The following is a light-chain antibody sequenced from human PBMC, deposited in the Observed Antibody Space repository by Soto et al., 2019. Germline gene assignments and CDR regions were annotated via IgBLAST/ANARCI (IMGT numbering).Light chain of an antibody. CDR1: TDDIRSYQL. V-gene: IGLV2-23*01. J-gene: IGLJ1*01. Sequence: QSALAQPAAVSGSPGQSITICCTGITDDIRSYQLVSWYQQYPGKAPKLIIYDDIKRPSGVSSRFSGSKSGNTASLTISGPQAEDEADYLRCSPSGFNTNYVFAYGTKVTVL. CDR3: CSPSGFNTNYV. CDR2: DDI.